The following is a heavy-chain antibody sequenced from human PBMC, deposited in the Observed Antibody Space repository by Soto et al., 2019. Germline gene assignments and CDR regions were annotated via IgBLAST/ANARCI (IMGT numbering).Heavy chain of an antibody. CDR3: ASGGTVTTGDYHHYYGMDV. J-gene: IGHJ6*02. CDR1: GGTFSNYI. V-gene: IGHV1-69*02. D-gene: IGHD4-17*01. Sequence: QVQLVQSGAEVKKPGSSVKVSCNASGGTFSNYIINWVRQAPGQGLEWMGRSIPILGIANSAQKFQGRVTITADKSTSTAYMELSSLRSEDTAVYYCASGGTVTTGDYHHYYGMDVWGQGTTVTVSS. CDR2: SIPILGIA.